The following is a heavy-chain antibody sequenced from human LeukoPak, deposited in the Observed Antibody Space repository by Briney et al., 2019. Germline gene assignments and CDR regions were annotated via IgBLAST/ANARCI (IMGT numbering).Heavy chain of an antibody. J-gene: IGHJ6*02. CDR2: IYYSGST. D-gene: IGHD6-13*01. CDR3: ARQLASSWLGSYYYYGMDV. CDR1: GGSISSSSYY. V-gene: IGHV4-39*01. Sequence: SETLPLTCTVSGGSISSSSYYWGWIRQPPGKGLEWIGSIYYSGSTYYNPSLKSRVTISVDTSKNQFSLKLSSVTAADTAVYYCARQLASSWLGSYYYYGMDVWGQGTTVTVSS.